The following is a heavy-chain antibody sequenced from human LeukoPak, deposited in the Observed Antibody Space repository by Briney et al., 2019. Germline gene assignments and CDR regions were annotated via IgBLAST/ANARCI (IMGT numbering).Heavy chain of an antibody. Sequence: PGGSLRLSCAASGFTFSSYSMNWVRQAPGKGLEWVSSISSSSSYIYYADSVKGRFTISRDNAKNSLYLQMNSLRAEDTAVYYCARGRISYDILTGYLGFKWFDPWGQGTLVTVSS. D-gene: IGHD3-9*01. CDR2: ISSSSSYI. CDR1: GFTFSSYS. V-gene: IGHV3-21*01. CDR3: ARGRISYDILTGYLGFKWFDP. J-gene: IGHJ5*02.